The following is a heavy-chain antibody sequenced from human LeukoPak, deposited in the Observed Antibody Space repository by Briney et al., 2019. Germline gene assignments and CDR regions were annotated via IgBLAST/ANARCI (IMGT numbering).Heavy chain of an antibody. D-gene: IGHD2-15*01. CDR1: GFTFDDYA. V-gene: IGHV3-9*01. J-gene: IGHJ3*02. Sequence: GGSLRLSCAASGFTFDDYAMHWVRQAPGKGLEWVSGISWNSGSIGYADSVKGRFTMSRDSAKNTLYLQMNSPRAEDTAVYYCARESYCSGGSCYSGRAFDIWGQGTMVTVSS. CDR2: ISWNSGSI. CDR3: ARESYCSGGSCYSGRAFDI.